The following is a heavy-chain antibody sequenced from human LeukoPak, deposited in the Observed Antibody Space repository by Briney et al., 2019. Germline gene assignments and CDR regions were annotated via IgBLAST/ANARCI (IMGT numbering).Heavy chain of an antibody. V-gene: IGHV4-34*01. Sequence: SKTLSLTCAVYGGSFSGYYWSWIRQPPGKGLEWIGEINHSGSTNYNPSLKSRVTISVDTSKNQFSLKLSSVTAADTAVYYCARGGQLVQDYYYYYMDVWGKGTTVTVSS. J-gene: IGHJ6*03. CDR1: GGSFSGYY. D-gene: IGHD6-6*01. CDR2: INHSGST. CDR3: ARGGQLVQDYYYYYMDV.